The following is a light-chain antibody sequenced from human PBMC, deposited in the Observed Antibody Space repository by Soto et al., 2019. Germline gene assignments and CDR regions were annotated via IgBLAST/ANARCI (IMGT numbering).Light chain of an antibody. CDR2: GAS. V-gene: IGKV3-20*01. CDR1: QVVAGTF. CDR3: QQYGDSPRT. Sequence: EIVLTQSPDIVSLSPGERATLSCRASQVVAGTFLARYQQKPGQAPRLLIYGASSRATGIPDRFSGSGSGTDFSLTISRLEPEDFAVYYCQQYGDSPRTFGQGTKVEIK. J-gene: IGKJ1*01.